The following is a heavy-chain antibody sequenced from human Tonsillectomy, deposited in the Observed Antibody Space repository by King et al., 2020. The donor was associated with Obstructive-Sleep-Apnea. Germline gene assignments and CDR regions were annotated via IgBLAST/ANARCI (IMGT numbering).Heavy chain of an antibody. D-gene: IGHD3-10*01. J-gene: IGHJ4*02. CDR3: ARDFGESETPPFDY. V-gene: IGHV3-48*04. CDR2: ISTESNTI. Sequence: VQLVESGGGLIHPGGSLRLSCAASGFTFSTHSMNWVRQAPGKGLEWISYISTESNTIYYADSVKGRFTISRDNAKNSLFLQMNSLRAEDTAVYYCARDFGESETPPFDYWGQGTPVTVSS. CDR1: GFTFSTHS.